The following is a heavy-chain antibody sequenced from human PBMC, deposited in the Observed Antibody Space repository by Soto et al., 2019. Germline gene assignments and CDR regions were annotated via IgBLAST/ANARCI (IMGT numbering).Heavy chain of an antibody. J-gene: IGHJ4*02. CDR1: GFALSSFD. V-gene: IGHV3-33*01. CDR3: ARDALVRGVHPPDY. D-gene: IGHD3-10*01. CDR2: IWYDGSNG. Sequence: QVQLAESGGGVVQSGRSLRLSCAASGFALSSFDMHWVRQAPGKGLEWVAVIWYDGSNGYYADSVKGRFTISRDNSKNTLYLQMNSLRVEDTAVYYCARDALVRGVHPPDYWGQGTLVTVSS.